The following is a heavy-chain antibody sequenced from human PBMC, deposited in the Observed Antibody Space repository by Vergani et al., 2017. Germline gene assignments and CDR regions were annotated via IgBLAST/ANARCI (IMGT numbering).Heavy chain of an antibody. J-gene: IGHJ4*02. V-gene: IGHV1-2*02. CDR3: ARVGTSSNRDYFDY. CDR2: INPNSGGT. Sequence: QVQLVQSGAEVKKPGASVKVSCKASGYTLTDYFMHWVRQAPGQSLEWMGWINPNSGGTNYAQKVQGRVTMTRDTSISTVYMELSNLRSDDTAVYYCARVGTSSNRDYFDYWGQGTLVTVSS. CDR1: GYTLTDYF. D-gene: IGHD2-2*01.